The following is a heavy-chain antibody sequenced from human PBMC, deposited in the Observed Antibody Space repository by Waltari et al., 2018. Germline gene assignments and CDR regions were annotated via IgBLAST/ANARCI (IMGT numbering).Heavy chain of an antibody. V-gene: IGHV4-59*01. J-gene: IGHJ6*02. CDR1: GGSISSYY. CDR2: IYYSGST. Sequence: QVQLQESGTGLVKPSETLSLTCTVSGGSISSYYWSWIRQPPGKGLEWIGYIYYSGSTNYNPSLKSRVTISVDTSKNQFSLKLSSVTAADTAVYYCARMLGGSYGMDVWGQGTTVTVSS. CDR3: ARMLGGSYGMDV. D-gene: IGHD3-10*02.